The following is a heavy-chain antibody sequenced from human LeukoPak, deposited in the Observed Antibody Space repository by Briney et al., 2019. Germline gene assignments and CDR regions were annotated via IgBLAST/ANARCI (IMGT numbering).Heavy chain of an antibody. Sequence: GGSLRLSCAASGFTFSSYAMSWVRQTPGKGLEGVSSISGNSGSTHYADSVKGRFTISRDNSKNTLYLQMNSLRAEDTAVYYCAKGVVVVPAAGHYFDYWGQGTLVTVSS. J-gene: IGHJ4*02. CDR2: ISGNSGST. D-gene: IGHD2-2*01. V-gene: IGHV3-23*01. CDR3: AKGVVVVPAAGHYFDY. CDR1: GFTFSSYA.